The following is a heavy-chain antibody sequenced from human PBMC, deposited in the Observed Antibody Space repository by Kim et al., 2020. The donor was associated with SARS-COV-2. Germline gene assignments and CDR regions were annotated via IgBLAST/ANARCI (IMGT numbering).Heavy chain of an antibody. J-gene: IGHJ4*02. D-gene: IGHD6-13*01. V-gene: IGHV3-11*05. CDR3: ARDEGRDSSSWYGPDY. Sequence: SGTGRFTISRDNAKNSLYLQMNSLRAEDTAVYYCARDEGRDSSSWYGPDYWGQGTLVTVSS.